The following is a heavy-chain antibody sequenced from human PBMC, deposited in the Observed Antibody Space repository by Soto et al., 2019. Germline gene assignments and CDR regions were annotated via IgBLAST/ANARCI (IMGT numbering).Heavy chain of an antibody. CDR2: IYYSGRT. CDR3: AKNLPITGRFDY. Sequence: SETLSLTCTLSGASITSTTYFWAWIRQPPGKGLEWVGSIYYSGRTYYNPSLRSRVTISVDRSKNQFSLTMSSVTAADTAVYYCAKNLPITGRFDYWGQGTSVTVSS. V-gene: IGHV4-39*01. J-gene: IGHJ4*02. D-gene: IGHD1-20*01. CDR1: GASITSTTYF.